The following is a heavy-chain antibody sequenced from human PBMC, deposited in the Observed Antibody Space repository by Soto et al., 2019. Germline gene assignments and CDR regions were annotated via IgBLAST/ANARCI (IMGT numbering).Heavy chain of an antibody. CDR1: GFTFTSSA. D-gene: IGHD5-18*01. J-gene: IGHJ6*02. CDR2: IVVGSGNT. Sequence: SVKVSCKASGFTFTSSAVQWVRQARGQRLEWIGWIVVGSGNTNYAQKFQERVTITRDMSTSTAYMELSSLRSEDTAVYYCAADREGDTAMGYYYYGMDVWGQGTTVTVSS. CDR3: AADREGDTAMGYYYYGMDV. V-gene: IGHV1-58*01.